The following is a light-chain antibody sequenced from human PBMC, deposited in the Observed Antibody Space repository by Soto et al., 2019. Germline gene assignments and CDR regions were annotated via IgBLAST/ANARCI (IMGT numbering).Light chain of an antibody. V-gene: IGKV4-1*01. Sequence: DIVMTQSPDSLAVSLGERATINCKSSQSVLYSSNKKNYLAWYQQKPGQPPKLLIYWASTRESGIPDRFSGSGSGTDFTLTISSLQAEDVAVSYCQQYYTTPPYTFGQGTKLEIK. CDR3: QQYYTTPPYT. CDR2: WAS. CDR1: QSVLYSSNKKNY. J-gene: IGKJ2*01.